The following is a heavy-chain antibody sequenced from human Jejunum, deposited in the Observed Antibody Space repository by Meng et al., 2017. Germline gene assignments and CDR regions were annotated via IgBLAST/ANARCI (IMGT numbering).Heavy chain of an antibody. CDR1: GDSVTSNTAA. J-gene: IGHJ4*02. CDR2: TYYRSTWYN. Sequence: SQTLSLTCAISGDSVTSNTAALNWIRHSPSRGLEWLGRTYYRSTWYNDYAVSVQSRITITPDTSKNQFSLQLTSVTPEDTSVYFCARGNPGVYVAKFEYWGQGTLVTVSS. D-gene: IGHD2-8*01. CDR3: ARGNPGVYVAKFEY. V-gene: IGHV6-1*01.